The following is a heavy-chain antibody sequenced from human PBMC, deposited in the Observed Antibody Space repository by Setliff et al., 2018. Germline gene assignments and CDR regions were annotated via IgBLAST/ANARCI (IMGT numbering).Heavy chain of an antibody. D-gene: IGHD2-2*01. CDR3: ARLSCSSNSCPLDS. J-gene: IGHJ4*02. CDR2: INHRGST. Sequence: PSETLSLTCAAYGGTFSDYYWTWIRQTPGKGLEWVGEINHRGSTNYNPSLKSRVTMSVDTSKNQFTLKVISVTAADTAVYYCARLSCSSNSCPLDSWGQGTLVTVSS. V-gene: IGHV4-34*01. CDR1: GGTFSDYY.